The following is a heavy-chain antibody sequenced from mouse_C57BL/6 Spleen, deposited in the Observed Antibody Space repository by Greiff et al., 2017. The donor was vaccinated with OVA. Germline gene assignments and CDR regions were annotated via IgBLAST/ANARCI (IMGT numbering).Heavy chain of an antibody. V-gene: IGHV1-15*01. CDR2: IDPETGGT. Sequence: QVQLQQSGAELVRPGASVTLSCKASGYTFTDYEMHWVKQTPVHGLEWIGAIDPETGGTAYNQKFKGKAILTADKSSSTAYMELRSLTSEDSAVYYCTVITTVVATDAYWGQGTLVTVSA. CDR3: TVITTVVATDAY. CDR1: GYTFTDYE. J-gene: IGHJ3*01. D-gene: IGHD1-1*01.